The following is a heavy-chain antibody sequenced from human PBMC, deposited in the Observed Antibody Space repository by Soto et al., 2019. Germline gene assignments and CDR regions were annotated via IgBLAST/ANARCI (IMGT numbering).Heavy chain of an antibody. Sequence: VEYVKIACKGSGDSFSNYWIARVGQMPGKGLEWMGIFYPGDSDTRCSQSFQGQVNIPVDKSISTAYLQWSSLKAADTARYYCARHLYDYLDYWGQGSLVTVSS. V-gene: IGHV5-51*01. CDR3: ARHLYDYLDY. D-gene: IGHD3-16*01. CDR1: GDSFSNYW. CDR2: FYPGDSDT. J-gene: IGHJ4*02.